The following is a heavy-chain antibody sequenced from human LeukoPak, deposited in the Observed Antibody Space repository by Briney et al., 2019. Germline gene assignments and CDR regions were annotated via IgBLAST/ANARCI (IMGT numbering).Heavy chain of an antibody. CDR2: IVVGSGNT. CDR1: GFTFTSSA. V-gene: IGHV1-58*01. D-gene: IGHD3-22*01. Sequence: SVKVSCKASGFTFTSSAVQWVRQARGQRLERIGWIVVGSGNTNYAQKFQERVTITRDMSTSTAYMELSSLRSEDTAVYYCAADHLHYDSSGSKENWGQGTLVTVSS. CDR3: AADHLHYDSSGSKEN. J-gene: IGHJ4*02.